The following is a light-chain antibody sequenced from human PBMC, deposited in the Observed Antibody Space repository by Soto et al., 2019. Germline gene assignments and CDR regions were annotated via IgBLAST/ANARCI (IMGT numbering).Light chain of an antibody. J-gene: IGKJ1*01. CDR1: ESVNAN. V-gene: IGKV3-15*01. CDR2: GAS. Sequence: EVVMTQSPATLSVSPGERATLSCRASESVNANLAWYQQKPGQAPRLLIHGASNRATGIPARFSGSGFGTDFILTLSSLQSEDFAVYHCQQYNTWVWTFGQGTKVEI. CDR3: QQYNTWVWT.